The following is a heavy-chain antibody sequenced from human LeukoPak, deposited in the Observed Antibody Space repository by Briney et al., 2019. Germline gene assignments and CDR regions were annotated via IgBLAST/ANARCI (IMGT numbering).Heavy chain of an antibody. J-gene: IGHJ5*01. Sequence: GRSLRLSCAASGFTFSDHCMDWVRQAPGKGLEWVARRRNKANSYSTEYAASVKGIFTISRDHSKNPLYLQMNSLKTEDAAVHHCAKISRGATEPPDSWGEGTLVTVSS. V-gene: IGHV3-72*01. CDR2: RRNKANSYST. CDR3: AKISRGATEPPDS. D-gene: IGHD1-26*01. CDR1: GFTFSDHC.